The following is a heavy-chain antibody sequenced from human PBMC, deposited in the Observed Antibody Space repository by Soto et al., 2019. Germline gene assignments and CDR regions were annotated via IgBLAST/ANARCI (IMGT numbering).Heavy chain of an antibody. V-gene: IGHV1-46*01. CDR3: ARVPSMGWLDP. J-gene: IGHJ5*02. CDR2: INPSGDST. CDR1: GYTFTSYY. Sequence: QVQLVQSGAEVKKPGASVKVSCKASGYTFTSYYMHWVRQAPGQGLAWMGVINPSGDSTRYAQKFQGRVTVTRDASTSTLYMELSSLRSEDTAVYYCARVPSMGWLDPWGQGTLVTVSS.